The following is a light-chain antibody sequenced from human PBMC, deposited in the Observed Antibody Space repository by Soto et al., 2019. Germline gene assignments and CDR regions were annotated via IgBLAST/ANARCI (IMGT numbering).Light chain of an antibody. Sequence: ALTQPPSVSGSPGQPITISCTGTSSDVGGYNYISWYQQHPGKAPKLMIFDVTNRPSGISDRFSGSKSGNTASLTISGLRAEDEADYYCSSYTTSSTYVFGTGTKVTVL. CDR3: SSYTTSSTYV. J-gene: IGLJ1*01. CDR2: DVT. V-gene: IGLV2-14*03. CDR1: SSDVGGYNY.